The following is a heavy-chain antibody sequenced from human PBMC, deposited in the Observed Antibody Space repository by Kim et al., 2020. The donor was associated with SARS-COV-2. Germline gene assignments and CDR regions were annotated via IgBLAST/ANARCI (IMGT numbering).Heavy chain of an antibody. J-gene: IGHJ5*02. V-gene: IGHV4-61*01. Sequence: SETLSLTCTVSGGSVSSGSYYWSWIRQPPGKGLEWIGYIYYSGSTNYNPSLKSRVTISVDTSKNQFSLKLSSVTAADTAVYYCARCPWSVYYDFWSGYPNWFDPWGQGTLVTVSS. CDR2: IYYSGST. CDR3: ARCPWSVYYDFWSGYPNWFDP. D-gene: IGHD3-3*01. CDR1: GGSVSSGSYY.